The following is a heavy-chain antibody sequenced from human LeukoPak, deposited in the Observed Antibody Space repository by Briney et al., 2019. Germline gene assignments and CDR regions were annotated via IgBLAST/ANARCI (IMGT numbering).Heavy chain of an antibody. D-gene: IGHD3-10*01. Sequence: PGRSLRLSCAASGFTFSSYGMHWVRQAPGKGLEWVAVIWYDGSNKYYADSVKGRFTISRDNSKNTLYLQMNSLRAEDTAVYYCARDRTYGSGTWVPRPSYYSDYWGQGTLVTVSS. CDR1: GFTFSSYG. V-gene: IGHV3-33*01. J-gene: IGHJ4*02. CDR2: IWYDGSNK. CDR3: ARDRTYGSGTWVPRPSYYSDY.